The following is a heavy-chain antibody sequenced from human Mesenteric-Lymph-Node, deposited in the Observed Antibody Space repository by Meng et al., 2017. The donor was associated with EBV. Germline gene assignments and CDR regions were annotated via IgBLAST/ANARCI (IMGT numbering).Heavy chain of an antibody. V-gene: IGHV3-20*04. Sequence: QLVECGGGVGWRVGSLRLYCAASGFGVGDYGMAWVRQPPGKGLEWVSGINGNGDRIGYIDSVKGRFAISRDNAKNSLYLEMNSLRVEDTAFYYCARDLSHDYSDLIAWGQGTLVTVSS. J-gene: IGHJ5*02. D-gene: IGHD4-11*01. CDR2: INGNGDRI. CDR3: ARDLSHDYSDLIA. CDR1: GFGVGDYG.